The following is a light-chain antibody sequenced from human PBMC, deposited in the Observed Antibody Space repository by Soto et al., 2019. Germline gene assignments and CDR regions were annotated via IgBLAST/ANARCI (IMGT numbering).Light chain of an antibody. CDR1: QSISRY. CDR3: KQSYGTPIT. J-gene: IGKJ5*01. CDR2: VAS. V-gene: IGKV1-39*01. Sequence: DIQMTQSPSSLSACVGERVAITCRASQSISRYLNWYQQKPGKAPNLLIYVASSLQSEVPSRFSGSGSGTDFTLTITSLQTEDFATYYCKQSYGTPITFGKGTRLEIK.